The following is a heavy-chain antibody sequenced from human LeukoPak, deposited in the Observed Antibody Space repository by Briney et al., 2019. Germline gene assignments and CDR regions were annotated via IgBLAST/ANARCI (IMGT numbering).Heavy chain of an antibody. J-gene: IGHJ4*02. Sequence: GESLKISCEGSGYSFSNYWLGWVRQMPGKGLEWMGIIYPGDSDTRYSPSFQGQVTISADKSISTAYLQWSSLKASDTAMYYYARVDYYDRSGYFDYWGQGTQVTVSS. D-gene: IGHD3-22*01. V-gene: IGHV5-51*01. CDR2: IYPGDSDT. CDR1: GYSFSNYW. CDR3: ARVDYYDRSGYFDY.